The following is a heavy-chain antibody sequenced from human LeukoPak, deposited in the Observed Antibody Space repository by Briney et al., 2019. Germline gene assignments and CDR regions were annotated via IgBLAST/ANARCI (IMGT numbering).Heavy chain of an antibody. CDR1: GGSISSSSYY. D-gene: IGHD2-2*01. Sequence: SETLSLTCTVSGGSISSSSYYWGWIRQPPGKGLEWIGYIYYSGSTNYNPSLKSRVTISVDTSKNQFSLKLSSVTAADTAVYYCARDNCSSTSCYGGFDNWGQGTLVTVSS. V-gene: IGHV4-61*01. CDR3: ARDNCSSTSCYGGFDN. CDR2: IYYSGST. J-gene: IGHJ4*02.